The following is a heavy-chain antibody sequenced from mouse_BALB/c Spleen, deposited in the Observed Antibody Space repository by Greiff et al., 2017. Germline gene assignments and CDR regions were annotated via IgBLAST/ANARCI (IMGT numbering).Heavy chain of an antibody. CDR3: ARHGGLRPFDD. J-gene: IGHJ2*01. D-gene: IGHD2-4*01. CDR1: GFTFSSYY. Sequence: EVKLMESAGGLVKLGGSLKLSCAASGFTFSSYYMSWVRQTPEKRLELVAAINSNGGSTYYPDTVKGRFTISRDNAKNTLYLQMSSLKSEDTALYYCARHGGLRPFDDWGQGTTLTVSS. V-gene: IGHV5-6-2*01. CDR2: INSNGGST.